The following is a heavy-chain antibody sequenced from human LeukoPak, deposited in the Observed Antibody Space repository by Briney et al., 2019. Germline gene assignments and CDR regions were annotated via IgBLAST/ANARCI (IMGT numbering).Heavy chain of an antibody. CDR3: ATRFGGYYVFDY. V-gene: IGHV4-39*01. CDR2: IYYSGSN. D-gene: IGHD3-3*01. CDR1: GGSISSSSYY. Sequence: SETLSLTCTVFGGSISSSSYYWGWIRQPQGKGLEWIGSIYYSGSNYYNPSLKSRVTISVATSKNQFSLKLSSVTAADTAVYYCATRFGGYYVFDYWGQGTLVTVSS. J-gene: IGHJ4*02.